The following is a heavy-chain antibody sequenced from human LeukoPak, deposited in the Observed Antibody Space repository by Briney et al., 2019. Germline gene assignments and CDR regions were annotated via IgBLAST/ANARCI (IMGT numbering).Heavy chain of an antibody. CDR2: IRSKTDVGTA. CDR3: TTGTY. V-gene: IGHV3-15*01. CDR1: GFTFSNPW. J-gene: IGHJ4*02. Sequence: PGGSLRLSCAASGFTFSNPWMSWVRQAPGKGLEWVGRIRSKTDVGTADYAEAVKDRIIISRDDSKNTLYLQMNSLKNEDTAVYYCTTGTYWGQGTLVTVSS.